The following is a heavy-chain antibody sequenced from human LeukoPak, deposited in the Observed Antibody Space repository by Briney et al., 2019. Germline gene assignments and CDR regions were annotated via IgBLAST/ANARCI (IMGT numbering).Heavy chain of an antibody. Sequence: ASVKVSCKASVYSFTSYYMHWVRQAPGQGLEWMGLINPSGSSTTYAQKFQGRVTMTRDMSTSTDYMELTSLTSDDTAVYYCARDNSLGDTAWWFDPWGQGTLVTVSS. D-gene: IGHD1-26*01. CDR3: ARDNSLGDTAWWFDP. CDR1: VYSFTSYY. J-gene: IGHJ5*02. V-gene: IGHV1-46*01. CDR2: INPSGSST.